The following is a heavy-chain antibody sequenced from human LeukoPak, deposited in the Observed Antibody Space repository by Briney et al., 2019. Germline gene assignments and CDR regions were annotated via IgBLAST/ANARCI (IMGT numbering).Heavy chain of an antibody. J-gene: IGHJ6*03. Sequence: GGSLRLSCAASGFTFSSYAMHWVRQAPGKGLEWVSGVSGNGYSTWYADSVKGRFTISRDNSKNTLYLQMNSLRAEDTAVYYCARDLRTIFGVVTTAYYYYMDVWGKGTTVTVSS. D-gene: IGHD3-3*01. CDR1: GFTFSSYA. CDR2: VSGNGYST. CDR3: ARDLRTIFGVVTTAYYYYMDV. V-gene: IGHV3-23*01.